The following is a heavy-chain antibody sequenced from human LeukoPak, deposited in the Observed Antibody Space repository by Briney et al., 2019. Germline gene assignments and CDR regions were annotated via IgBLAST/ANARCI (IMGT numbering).Heavy chain of an antibody. J-gene: IGHJ6*01. CDR3: ARDDWNDDPVGPYYYGMDX. D-gene: IGHD1-1*01. CDR2: ISAYNGNT. Sequence: ASVKVSCKASGYTFTSYGISWVRQAPGQGLEWMGWISAYNGNTNYAQKLQGRVTMTTDTSTSTAYMELRSLRSDDTAVYYCARDDWNDDPVGPYYYGMDXXXXGTTVTVSS. CDR1: GYTFTSYG. V-gene: IGHV1-18*01.